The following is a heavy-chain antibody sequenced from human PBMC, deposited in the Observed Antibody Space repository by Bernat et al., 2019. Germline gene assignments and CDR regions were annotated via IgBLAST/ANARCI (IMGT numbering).Heavy chain of an antibody. CDR2: IYYSGGT. V-gene: IGHV4-39*07. CDR3: ARIPLRYPLHQADDAFDI. Sequence: QLQLQESGPGLVKPSETLSLTCTVSGGSITSSSYYWGWIRQPPGKGLEWIGSIYYSGGTYYNPSLKSRVTISVDTSKNQFSLKLSSVTAADTAVYYCARIPLRYPLHQADDAFDIWGQGTMVTVSS. D-gene: IGHD4-17*01. CDR1: GGSITSSSYY. J-gene: IGHJ3*02.